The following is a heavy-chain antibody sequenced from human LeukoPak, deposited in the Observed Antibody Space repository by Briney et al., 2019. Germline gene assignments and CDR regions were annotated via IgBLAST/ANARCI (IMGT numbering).Heavy chain of an antibody. CDR2: IFPDDSDT. V-gene: IGHV5-51*01. Sequence: GESLKISCKASGYSFDDYWVAWVRQMPGKDLQWLGTIFPDDSDTKYGPSFQGQVTISADRSITIAYLEWSSLQASDTGVYYCAKQKGSTAALYYYFDLWGKGTTVTVSS. J-gene: IGHJ6*04. CDR1: GYSFDDYW. D-gene: IGHD6-6*01. CDR3: AKQKGSTAALYYYFDL.